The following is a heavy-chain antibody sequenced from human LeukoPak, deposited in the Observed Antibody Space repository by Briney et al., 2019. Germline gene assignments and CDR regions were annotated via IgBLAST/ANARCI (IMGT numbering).Heavy chain of an antibody. V-gene: IGHV5-51*01. Sequence: GESLKISCKGSGYSFTNYWFAWVRQMPGKGLEWMGIIYPGDSDTRYSPSFQGQVTISAHKSISTAYLQSSSLKASDTAMYYCARRGGSYSDYWGQGTLVTVSS. CDR2: IYPGDSDT. CDR3: ARRGGSYSDY. D-gene: IGHD1-26*01. J-gene: IGHJ4*02. CDR1: GYSFTNYW.